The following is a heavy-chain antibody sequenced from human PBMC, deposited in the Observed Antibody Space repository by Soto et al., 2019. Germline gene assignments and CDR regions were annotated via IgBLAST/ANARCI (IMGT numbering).Heavy chain of an antibody. D-gene: IGHD6-13*01. V-gene: IGHV5-51*01. Sequence: PGESLKLSCQGSGYRFTSYWIGWARQMPGKGLEWMGIIYPGDSDTRYSPSFQGQVTISADKSISTAYLQWSSLRSEDTAVYYCARAYRSSWYYYFDYWGQGPLVTVAS. CDR2: IYPGDSDT. CDR1: GYRFTSYW. CDR3: ARAYRSSWYYYFDY. J-gene: IGHJ4*02.